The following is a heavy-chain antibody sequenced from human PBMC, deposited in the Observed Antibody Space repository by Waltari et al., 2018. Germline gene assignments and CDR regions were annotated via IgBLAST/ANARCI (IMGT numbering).Heavy chain of an antibody. CDR3: ARYYDFWGGFSSFDY. J-gene: IGHJ4*02. D-gene: IGHD3-3*01. CDR1: GSTFINYG. V-gene: IGHV1-18*01. Sequence: QVQLVQSGPEVKKPGASVKVSCKTSGSTFINYGISWVRQAPGQGLEWMGWISAYSGKTDFTQKFQGRLTMTTDTSTNTGYMELTSLTSDDTAVYYCARYYDFWGGFSSFDYWGQGTLVTVSS. CDR2: ISAYSGKT.